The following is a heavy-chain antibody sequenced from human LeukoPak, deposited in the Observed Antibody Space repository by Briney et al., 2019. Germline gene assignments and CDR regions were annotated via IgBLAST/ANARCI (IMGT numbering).Heavy chain of an antibody. V-gene: IGHV1-3*01. CDR2: INAGNGNT. J-gene: IGHJ3*02. D-gene: IGHD3-22*01. CDR1: GYTFASYA. Sequence: ASVRVSCKASGYTFASYAMHWVRQAPGQRLEWMGWINAGNGNTKYSQKFQGRVTITRDTSASTAYMELSSLRSEDTAVYYCAAIYDSSGRDAFDIWGQGTMVTVSS. CDR3: AAIYDSSGRDAFDI.